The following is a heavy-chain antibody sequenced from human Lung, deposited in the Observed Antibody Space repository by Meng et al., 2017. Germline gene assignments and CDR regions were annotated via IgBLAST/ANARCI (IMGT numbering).Heavy chain of an antibody. CDR1: GYTFTSSA. J-gene: IGHJ5*02. V-gene: IGHV1-3*01. CDR2: ITAGSGNT. D-gene: IGHD2-21*02. CDR3: ARDFPSDSSGDP. Sequence: QVKLVQSGADGKKPGASVKVSCKAFGYTFTSSAIHWVRQAPGQSLELMGWITAGSGNTKYSQKFQGRVTITRDTSASTAYMELSTLRSEDTAVYYCARDFPSDSSGDPWGQGTLVTVSS.